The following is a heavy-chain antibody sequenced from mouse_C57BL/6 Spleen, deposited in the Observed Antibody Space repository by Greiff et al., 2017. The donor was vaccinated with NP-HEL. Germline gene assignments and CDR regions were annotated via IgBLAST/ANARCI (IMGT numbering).Heavy chain of an antibody. J-gene: IGHJ2*01. D-gene: IGHD1-2*01. CDR3: ARSSLHRDFDY. CDR2: IYPGDGDT. Sequence: QVQLKESGPELVKPGASVKISCKASGYAFSSSWMNWVKQRPGKGLEWIGRIYPGDGDTNYNGKFKGKATLTADKSSSTAYMQLSSLTSEDSAVYFCARSSLHRDFDYWGQGTTLTVSS. CDR1: GYAFSSSW. V-gene: IGHV1-82*01.